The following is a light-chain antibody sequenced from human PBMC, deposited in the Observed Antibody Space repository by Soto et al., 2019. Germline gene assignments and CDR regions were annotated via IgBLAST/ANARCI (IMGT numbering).Light chain of an antibody. CDR1: QSVSSSY. CDR2: GAS. CDR3: QQYYNSPLT. Sequence: ENVLTQSPGTLSLSPGERATLSCRASQSVSSSYLAWYQQKPGQAPRLLISGASSRATGTAATFSGSGSGIDFRHAISILEHEYLAVYYWQQYYNSPLTFGGDPKEEIK. V-gene: IGKV3-20*01. J-gene: IGKJ4*02.